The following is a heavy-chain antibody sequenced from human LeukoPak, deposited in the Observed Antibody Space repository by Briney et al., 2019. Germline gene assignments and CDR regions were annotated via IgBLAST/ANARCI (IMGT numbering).Heavy chain of an antibody. V-gene: IGHV3-33*06. CDR2: IWYDGSNK. CDR3: AKGRGYSYGSTYDYYYMDV. Sequence: TGGPLRLSCAASGFTFSSYGMHWVRQAPGKGLEWVAVIWYDGSNKYYADSVKGRFTISRDNSKNTLYLQMNSLRAEDTAVYYCAKGRGYSYGSTYDYYYMDVWGKGTTVTVSS. CDR1: GFTFSSYG. D-gene: IGHD5-18*01. J-gene: IGHJ6*03.